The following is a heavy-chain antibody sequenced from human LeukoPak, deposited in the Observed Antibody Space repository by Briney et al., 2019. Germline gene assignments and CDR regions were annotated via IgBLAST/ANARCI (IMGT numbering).Heavy chain of an antibody. J-gene: IGHJ5*02. CDR2: IYYSGST. V-gene: IGHV4-34*01. D-gene: IGHD1-26*01. CDR1: GGSFSGYY. CDR3: ARDLRAFVVGAHNWFDP. Sequence: SETLSLTCAVYGGSFSGYYWSWIRQPPGKGLEWVGNIYYSGSTYYNPSLKSRVTISVDTSKNQFSLKLSSVTAADTAVYYCARDLRAFVVGAHNWFDPWGQGTLVTVSS.